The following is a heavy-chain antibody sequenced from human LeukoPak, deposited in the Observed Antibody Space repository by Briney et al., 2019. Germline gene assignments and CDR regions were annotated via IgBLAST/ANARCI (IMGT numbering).Heavy chain of an antibody. Sequence: GGSLRLSCAASGFTFSTYSMNWVRQAPGKGLEWVSSISSSSSYIYYADSLKGRFTISRDNAKNSLFLQMNSLRDEDTALYYRARDENWGFDFWGQGTLLTVSS. J-gene: IGHJ4*02. CDR2: ISSSSSYI. CDR3: ARDENWGFDF. D-gene: IGHD7-27*01. CDR1: GFTFSTYS. V-gene: IGHV3-21*01.